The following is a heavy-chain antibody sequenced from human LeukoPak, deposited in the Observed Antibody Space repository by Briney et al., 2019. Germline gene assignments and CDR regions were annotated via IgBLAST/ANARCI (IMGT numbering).Heavy chain of an antibody. D-gene: IGHD5-18*01. Sequence: SETLSLTCTVSGGSISSSSYYWGWIRQPPVKGLQWIGYIYYSGRTNYNPSLKSRVTTSVDTSKNQFSLTLSSVTAADTAVYYCARGQKYRNGYTVTELGSGYFDYWGQGTLVTVSS. CDR1: GGSISSSSYY. CDR3: ARGQKYRNGYTVTELGSGYFDY. CDR2: IYYSGRT. V-gene: IGHV4-39*07. J-gene: IGHJ4*02.